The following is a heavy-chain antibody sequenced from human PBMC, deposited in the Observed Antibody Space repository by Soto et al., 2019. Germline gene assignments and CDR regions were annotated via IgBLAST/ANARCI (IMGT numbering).Heavy chain of an antibody. CDR2: IYYSGST. Sequence: SETLSLTCTVSGGSISSGDYYWSWIRQPPGKGLEWIGYIYYSGSTYYNPSLKSRVTISVDTSKNQFSLKLSSVTAADTAVYYCARSPLTYYSRYYFDYWGQGTLVTVSS. D-gene: IGHD3-10*01. J-gene: IGHJ4*02. CDR3: ARSPLTYYSRYYFDY. CDR1: GGSISSGDYY. V-gene: IGHV4-30-4*01.